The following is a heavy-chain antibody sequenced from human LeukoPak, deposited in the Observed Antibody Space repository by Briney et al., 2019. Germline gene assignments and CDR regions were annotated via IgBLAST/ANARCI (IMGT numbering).Heavy chain of an antibody. Sequence: GSLRLSCSASGFTFGSYGMHWVRQAPGKGLEWVALIWYHGNDVDYADSVKGRFTISRDNSKNTLYLQMNSVRAEDTAVYFCARDSWNEPSKYFDYWGQGTLVTVSS. J-gene: IGHJ4*02. CDR1: GFTFGSYG. CDR2: IWYHGNDV. CDR3: ARDSWNEPSKYFDY. D-gene: IGHD1-1*01. V-gene: IGHV3-33*01.